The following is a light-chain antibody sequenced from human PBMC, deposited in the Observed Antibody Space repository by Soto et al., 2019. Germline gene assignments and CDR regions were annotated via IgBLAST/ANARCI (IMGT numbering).Light chain of an antibody. V-gene: IGKV3-20*01. Sequence: EIVLTQSPGTLSLSPGERATLSCRASQSVYNNYLAWYQQKPGQTPRLLVNGASNRATGIPDRFSGGGSGTDFTLTISSLEPEDFAVYYCQQYCRPPHSFGQGTRVEIK. CDR1: QSVYNNY. CDR2: GAS. J-gene: IGKJ2*01. CDR3: QQYCRPPHS.